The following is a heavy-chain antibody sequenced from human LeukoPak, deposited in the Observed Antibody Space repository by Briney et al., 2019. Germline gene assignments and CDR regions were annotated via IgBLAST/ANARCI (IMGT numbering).Heavy chain of an antibody. V-gene: IGHV3-53*04. J-gene: IGHJ4*02. CDR2: IYSGGST. Sequence: GGSLRLSCAASGFTFSSYSMNWVRQAPGKGLEWVSVIYSGGSTYYADSVKGRFTISRHNSKNTLYLQMNSLRAEDTAVYYCARFTPSYYFDYWGQGTLVTVSS. CDR3: ARFTPSYYFDY. D-gene: IGHD2-2*01. CDR1: GFTFSSYS.